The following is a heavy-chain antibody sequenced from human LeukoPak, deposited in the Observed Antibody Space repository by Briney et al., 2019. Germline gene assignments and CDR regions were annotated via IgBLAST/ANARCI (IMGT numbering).Heavy chain of an antibody. CDR2: IYYRVTS. Sequence: PSQTLSLTCTVSGNSISSGDNYWSWIRQPPGKGLEWVGYIYYRVTSDYNPSLKSRVTMSVDMSTRQISLKLSSVTAADTAVYYCARAVGGDGSGSLWGPGTLVTVSS. CDR3: ARAVGGDGSGSL. J-gene: IGHJ4*02. V-gene: IGHV4-61*08. D-gene: IGHD3-10*01. CDR1: GNSISSGDNY.